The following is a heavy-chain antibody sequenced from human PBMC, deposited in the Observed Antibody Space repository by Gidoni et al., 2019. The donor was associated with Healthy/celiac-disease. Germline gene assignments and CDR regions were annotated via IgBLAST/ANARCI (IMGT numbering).Heavy chain of an antibody. J-gene: IGHJ3*02. V-gene: IGHV4-39*01. CDR2: IYYSGST. D-gene: IGHD2-15*01. Sequence: QLQLQESGPGLVKPSATLSLTCTVSGGSISSSSYYWGWIRQPPGKGLEWIGSIYYSGSTYYNPSLKSRVTISVDTSKNQFSLKLSSVTAADTAVYYCGSCYSDDAFDIWGQGTMVTVSS. CDR1: GGSISSSSYY. CDR3: GSCYSDDAFDI.